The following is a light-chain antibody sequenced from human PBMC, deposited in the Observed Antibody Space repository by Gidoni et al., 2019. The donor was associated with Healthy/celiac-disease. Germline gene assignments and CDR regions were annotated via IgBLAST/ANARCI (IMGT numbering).Light chain of an antibody. V-gene: IGLV4-69*01. CDR2: LNSDGSH. Sequence: QLVLTQSPSASASLGASVKLTCTLSSGHSSYAIEWHHQQPEKGPRYLMKLNSDGSHSKGDGTADRFSGSSSGAERYLTSASLQSEDEADYYCQTWGTGIGVFGGGTKLTVL. J-gene: IGLJ3*02. CDR3: QTWGTGIGV. CDR1: SGHSSYA.